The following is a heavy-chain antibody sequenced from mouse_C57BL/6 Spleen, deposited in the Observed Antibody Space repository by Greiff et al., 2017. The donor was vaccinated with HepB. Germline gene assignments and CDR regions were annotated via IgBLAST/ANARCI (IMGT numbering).Heavy chain of an antibody. CDR3: TRAYAMDY. Sequence: VHVKQSGPELVKPGASVKISCKASGYSFTGYYMNWVKQSPEKSLEWIGEINPSTGGTTYNQKFKGKAILTADKSSSTAYMELRSLTSEDSAVYYCTRAYAMDYWGQGTSVTVSS. J-gene: IGHJ4*01. V-gene: IGHV1-42*01. CDR2: INPSTGGT. CDR1: GYSFTGYY.